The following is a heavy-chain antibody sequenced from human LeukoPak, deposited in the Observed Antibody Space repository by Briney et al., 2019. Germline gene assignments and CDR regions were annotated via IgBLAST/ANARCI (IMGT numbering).Heavy chain of an antibody. CDR3: ARVIASYGDYVVGYFDY. D-gene: IGHD4-17*01. V-gene: IGHV4-59*01. CDR1: GGSIGSYY. J-gene: IGHJ4*02. Sequence: SETLSLTCTVSGGSIGSYYWSWIRQPPGKGLEWIGYIYYSGSTNYNPSLKSRVTISVDTSKNQFSLKLSSVTAADTAVYYCARVIASYGDYVVGYFDYWGQGTLVTVSS. CDR2: IYYSGST.